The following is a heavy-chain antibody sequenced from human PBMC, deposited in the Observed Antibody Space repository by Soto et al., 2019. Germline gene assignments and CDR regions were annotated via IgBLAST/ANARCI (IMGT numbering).Heavy chain of an antibody. Sequence: ASVKVSCKASGGTFSSYAISWVRQAPGQGLEWMGGIIPIFGTANYAQKFQGRVTITADESTSTAYMELSSLRSEDTAVYYCARDRQQLVFSYYYYGMDVWGQGTTVTGS. J-gene: IGHJ6*02. CDR1: GGTFSSYA. D-gene: IGHD6-13*01. V-gene: IGHV1-69*13. CDR3: ARDRQQLVFSYYYYGMDV. CDR2: IIPIFGTA.